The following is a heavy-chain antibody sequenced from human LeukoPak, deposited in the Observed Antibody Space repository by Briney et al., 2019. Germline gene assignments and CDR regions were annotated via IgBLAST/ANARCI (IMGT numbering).Heavy chain of an antibody. CDR2: IYSGGST. CDR3: ARDLDYYDSSGYYPY. Sequence: GGSLRLSCAASGFTFSTYSMNWVRQAPGKGLEWVSVIYSGGSTYYADSVKGRFTISRDNSKNTLYLQMNSLRAEDTAVYYCARDLDYYDSSGYYPYWGQGTLVTVSS. J-gene: IGHJ4*02. V-gene: IGHV3-66*01. CDR1: GFTFSTYS. D-gene: IGHD3-22*01.